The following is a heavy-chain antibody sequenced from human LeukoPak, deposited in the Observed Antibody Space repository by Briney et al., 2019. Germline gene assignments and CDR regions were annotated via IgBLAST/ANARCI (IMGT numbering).Heavy chain of an antibody. V-gene: IGHV3-23*01. Sequence: RAGGSLRLSCAASGFTFSSYAMSWVRQAPGKGLEWVSTISGSGGSTYYADSVKGRFTISRDNSKNTLYLQMGSLRPEDTAVYYCVKRGCRGGICFAPSYDYWGQGTLVTVSS. CDR3: VKRGCRGGICFAPSYDY. J-gene: IGHJ4*02. CDR1: GFTFSSYA. D-gene: IGHD2-15*01. CDR2: ISGSGGST.